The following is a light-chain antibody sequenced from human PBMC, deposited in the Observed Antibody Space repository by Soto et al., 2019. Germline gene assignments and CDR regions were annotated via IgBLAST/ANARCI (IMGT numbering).Light chain of an antibody. Sequence: EIVLTQSPCTLSLSHGDRATLSCRASETVTGKYLAWYQQKAGQAPRLLIFAASNRATGIPDRFSGSGSGTDFTLTISRLEPEDFAVYYCQLRTNWSIAFGRGTRLEI. CDR1: ETVTGKY. J-gene: IGKJ5*01. CDR2: AAS. V-gene: IGKV3D-20*02. CDR3: QLRTNWSIA.